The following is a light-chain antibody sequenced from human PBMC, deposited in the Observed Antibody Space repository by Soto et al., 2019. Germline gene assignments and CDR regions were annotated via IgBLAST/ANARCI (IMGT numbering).Light chain of an antibody. V-gene: IGKV1-5*03. Sequence: DIQMTQSPSTLSASVGDRVTITCRASQTISSWFAWYQPKPGKAPKFLIYKASSLESGVPSRFSGSGSGTEFSLTISSLQPDDFETDDCPQYNSSPLTFGQGTKLEIK. J-gene: IGKJ2*01. CDR3: PQYNSSPLT. CDR2: KAS. CDR1: QTISSW.